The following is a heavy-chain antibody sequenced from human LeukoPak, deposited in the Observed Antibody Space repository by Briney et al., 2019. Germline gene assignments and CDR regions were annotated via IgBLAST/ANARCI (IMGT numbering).Heavy chain of an antibody. D-gene: IGHD3-10*01. CDR2: ISYDGSNK. V-gene: IGHV3-30*18. Sequence: GGSLRLSCAASGFTFSSYGMHWVRQAPGKGLEWVAVISYDGSNKYYADSVKGRFTISRDNSKNTLYLQMNSLRAEDTAVYYCAKGGGSGSAYYFDYWGQGTLVTVSS. CDR1: GFTFSSYG. CDR3: AKGGGSGSAYYFDY. J-gene: IGHJ4*02.